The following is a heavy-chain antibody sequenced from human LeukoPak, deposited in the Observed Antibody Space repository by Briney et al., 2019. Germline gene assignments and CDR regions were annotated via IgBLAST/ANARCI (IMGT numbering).Heavy chain of an antibody. J-gene: IGHJ3*02. V-gene: IGHV1-69*13. CDR1: GGAFTTYF. D-gene: IGHD3-10*01. CDR3: ATSGGAFDI. Sequence: ASVKVSCKTSGGAFTTYFFSWVRQAPGQGLKWMGGIIPIFGTANYAQKFQGRVTITADESTSTAYMELSSLRSEDTAVYYCATSGGAFDIWGQGTMVTVSS. CDR2: IIPIFGTA.